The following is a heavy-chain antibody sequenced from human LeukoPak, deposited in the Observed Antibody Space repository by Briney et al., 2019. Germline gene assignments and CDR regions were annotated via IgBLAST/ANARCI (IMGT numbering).Heavy chain of an antibody. Sequence: ASVKVSCKASGYTFTSYGISWVRQAPGQGLEWMGWISAYNGNTNYAQKLQGRVTMTTDTSTSTAYMELGSLRSDDTAVYYCARDLVGMTGTKAFDYWGQGTLVTVSS. V-gene: IGHV1-18*01. CDR2: ISAYNGNT. CDR1: GYTFTSYG. D-gene: IGHD1-7*01. CDR3: ARDLVGMTGTKAFDY. J-gene: IGHJ4*02.